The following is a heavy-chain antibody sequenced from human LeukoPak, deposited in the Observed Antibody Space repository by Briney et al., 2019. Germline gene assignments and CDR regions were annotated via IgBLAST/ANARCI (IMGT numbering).Heavy chain of an antibody. Sequence: GGSLRLSCAASGFTFSSYAMHWVRQAPGKGLEWVAVISYDGSNKYYADSVKGRFTISRDNSKNTLYLQMNSLRAEDTAVYYCAREGECSSTSCYEITYFDYRGQGTLVTVSS. CDR2: ISYDGSNK. CDR1: GFTFSSYA. CDR3: AREGECSSTSCYEITYFDY. V-gene: IGHV3-30*04. D-gene: IGHD2-2*01. J-gene: IGHJ4*02.